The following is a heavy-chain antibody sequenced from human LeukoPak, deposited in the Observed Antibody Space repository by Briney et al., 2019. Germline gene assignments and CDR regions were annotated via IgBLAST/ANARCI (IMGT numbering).Heavy chain of an antibody. J-gene: IGHJ4*02. CDR3: ARETTGLARYFDY. CDR2: IYTSGST. CDR1: GNSISSYY. V-gene: IGHV4-4*07. D-gene: IGHD4-11*01. Sequence: SETLSLTCAVSGNSISSYYWSWIRQPAGKGLEWIGRIYTSGSTNYNPSLKSRVTMSVDTSKNQFSLNLSSVTAADTAVYYCARETTGLARYFDYWGQGTLVTVSS.